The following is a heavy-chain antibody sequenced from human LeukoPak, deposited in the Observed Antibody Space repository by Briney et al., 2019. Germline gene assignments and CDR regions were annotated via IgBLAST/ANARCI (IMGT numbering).Heavy chain of an antibody. CDR1: GGSISSSTYY. CDR3: ASPGGGPTDY. Sequence: PSETLSLTCTVSGGSISSSTYYWGWIRQPPGKGLEWIGSIYYSGSTYYNPSLKSRVTISVDTSKNQFSLKLSSVTAADTALYYCASPGGGPTDYWGQGTLVTVSS. J-gene: IGHJ4*02. D-gene: IGHD3-16*01. V-gene: IGHV4-39*01. CDR2: IYYSGST.